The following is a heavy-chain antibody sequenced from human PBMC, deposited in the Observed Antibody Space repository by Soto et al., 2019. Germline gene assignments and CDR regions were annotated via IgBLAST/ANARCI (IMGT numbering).Heavy chain of an antibody. CDR1: GGSISSSSYY. D-gene: IGHD2-2*01. CDR3: ARLYSSSTSCYFDY. V-gene: IGHV4-39*01. Sequence: QLQLQESGPGLVKPSETLSLTCTVSGGSISSSSYYWGWIRQPPGKGLEWIGSIYYSGSTYYNPSFKSRVTISVDTSKNQFSLKLSSVTAADTAVYYCARLYSSSTSCYFDYWGQGTLVTVSS. CDR2: IYYSGST. J-gene: IGHJ4*02.